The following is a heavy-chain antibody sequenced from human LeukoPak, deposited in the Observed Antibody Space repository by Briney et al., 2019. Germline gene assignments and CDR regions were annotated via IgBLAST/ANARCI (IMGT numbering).Heavy chain of an antibody. CDR2: IIPIFGTA. V-gene: IGHV1-69*13. CDR1: GGTFSSYA. J-gene: IGHJ6*02. D-gene: IGHD1-26*01. Sequence: ASVKVSCKASGGTFSSYAISWVRQAPGQGLEWMGGIIPIFGTANYAQKFQGRVTITADESTSTAYMELSSLRSEGTAVYYCAREERRYYYYGMDVWGQGTTVTVSS. CDR3: AREERRYYYYGMDV.